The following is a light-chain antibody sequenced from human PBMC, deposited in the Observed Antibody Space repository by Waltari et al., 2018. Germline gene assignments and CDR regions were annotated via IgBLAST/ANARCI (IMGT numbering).Light chain of an antibody. CDR1: TLRTYS. CDR3: NSRDRRHNSML. Sequence: SSELTQDPAVSVDLGQTVRITCQGDTLRTYSAGWYQQKPGQAPILVNYGNNNRPSGIPDRFCGYRSGNTASLIITGAQAEDEAAYYCNSRDRRHNSMLFGGVTKLTVL. CDR2: GNN. J-gene: IGLJ2*01. V-gene: IGLV3-19*01.